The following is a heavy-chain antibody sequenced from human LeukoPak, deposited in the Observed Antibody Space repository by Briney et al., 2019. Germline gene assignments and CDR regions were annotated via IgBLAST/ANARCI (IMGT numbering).Heavy chain of an antibody. D-gene: IGHD4-17*01. CDR2: INHGGGT. J-gene: IGHJ6*02. CDR3: ASWTVTTYYYYYAMDV. V-gene: IGHV4-34*01. Sequence: SETLSLTCAVYGGSFSGYYWSWIRQPPGKGLEWVGQINHGGGTNYHPSLKSRVTISVDTSRNQFSLKLSSVTAADTAVYYCASWTVTTYYYYYAMDVWGQGTTVTVSS. CDR1: GGSFSGYY.